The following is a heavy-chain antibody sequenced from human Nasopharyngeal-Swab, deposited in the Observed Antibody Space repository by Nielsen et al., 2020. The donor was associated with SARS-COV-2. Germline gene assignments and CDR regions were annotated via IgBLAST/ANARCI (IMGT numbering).Heavy chain of an antibody. CDR2: ISGSGGST. Sequence: WIRQPPGKGLEWVSAISGSGGSTYYADSVKGRFTISRDNSKNTLYLQMNSLRAEDTAGEDWARESRSSWYGDYYYGMDVWGQGTTVTVSS. D-gene: IGHD6-13*01. CDR3: ARESRSSWYGDYYYGMDV. J-gene: IGHJ6*02. V-gene: IGHV3-23*01.